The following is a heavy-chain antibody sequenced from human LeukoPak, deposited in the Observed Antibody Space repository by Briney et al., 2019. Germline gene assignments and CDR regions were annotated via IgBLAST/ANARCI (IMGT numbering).Heavy chain of an antibody. CDR2: INHSGST. V-gene: IGHV4-34*01. CDR3: ASPGYYDSSGYSLDY. D-gene: IGHD3-22*01. J-gene: IGHJ4*02. CDR1: GGSFSGYY. Sequence: PSETLSLTCAVYGGSFSGYYWSWIRQPPGKGLEWIGEINHSGSTNYNPSLKSRVTISVDTSKNQFSLKLSSVTAADTAVYYCASPGYYDSSGYSLDYWGQGTLVTVSS.